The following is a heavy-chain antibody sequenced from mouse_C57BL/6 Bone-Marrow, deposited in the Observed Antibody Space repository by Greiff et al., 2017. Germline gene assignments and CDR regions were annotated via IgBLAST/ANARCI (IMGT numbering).Heavy chain of an antibody. V-gene: IGHV1-15*01. J-gene: IGHJ3*01. Sequence: VQLQQSGAELVRPGASVTLSCKASGYTFTDYEMHWVKQTPVHGLEWIGAIDPETGGTAYNQKFKGKAILTADKSSCTAYMELRSLTSEDSAVYYCTRRWLVRGAWLAYWGQGTLVTVSA. CDR2: IDPETGGT. CDR3: TRRWLVRGAWLAY. D-gene: IGHD1-1*02. CDR1: GYTFTDYE.